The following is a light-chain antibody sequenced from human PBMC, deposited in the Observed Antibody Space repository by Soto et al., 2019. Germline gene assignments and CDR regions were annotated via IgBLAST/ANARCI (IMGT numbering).Light chain of an antibody. CDR2: AAS. V-gene: IGKV1-9*01. CDR3: QQVNSYPYT. Sequence: IQLTQSPSFLSASVGYRVGITFRASQGISSYLSWYQQKPGKAPKLLYAASTLQSGVPSRFSGSGSGTEFTLTISSLQPEDFATYYCQQVNSYPYTFGQGTKV. J-gene: IGKJ2*01. CDR1: QGISSY.